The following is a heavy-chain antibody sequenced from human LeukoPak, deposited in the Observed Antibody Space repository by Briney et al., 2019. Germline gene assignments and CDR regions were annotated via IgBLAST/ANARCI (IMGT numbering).Heavy chain of an antibody. CDR3: AKDITRNYYDSSGYFFDY. CDR1: GFTFTDYS. CDR2: ISTVSTYT. V-gene: IGHV3-21*04. J-gene: IGHJ4*02. Sequence: GGSLRLSCAASGFTFTDYSMTWVRQAPGKGLEWVSSISTVSTYTFYSDSVKGRFTISRDNSKNTLYLQMNSLRAEDTAVYYCAKDITRNYYDSSGYFFDYWGQGTLVTVSS. D-gene: IGHD3-22*01.